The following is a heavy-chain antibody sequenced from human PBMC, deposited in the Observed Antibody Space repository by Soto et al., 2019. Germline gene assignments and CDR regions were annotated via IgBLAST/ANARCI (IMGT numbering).Heavy chain of an antibody. CDR2: TRDKTNSYTT. CDR3: AVYRVGTGSY. CDR1: GLTSSDHT. Sequence: EVQLVESGGGLVQPGGSLRLSCAASGLTSSDHTMDWVRQAPGKGLEWVGRTRDKTNSYTTEYAASVKGRFTMSRDDSKNSVYLQTNSLKTEDTAVYYCAVYRVGTGSYWGQGTLVTVSS. J-gene: IGHJ4*02. V-gene: IGHV3-72*01. D-gene: IGHD3-10*01.